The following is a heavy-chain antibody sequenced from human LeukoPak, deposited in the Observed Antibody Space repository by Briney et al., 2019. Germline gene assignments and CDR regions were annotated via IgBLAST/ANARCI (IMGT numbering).Heavy chain of an antibody. V-gene: IGHV4-59*01. CDR1: GGSISSYY. CDR2: IYYSGST. CDR3: ARIGGYFDWLLTDYYYYGMDV. J-gene: IGHJ6*02. Sequence: SETLPLTCTVSGGSISSYYWSWIRQPPGKGLEWIGYIYYSGSTNYNPSLKSRVTISVDTSKNQFSLKLSSVTAADTAVYYCARIGGYFDWLLTDYYYYGMDVWGQGTTVTVSS. D-gene: IGHD3-9*01.